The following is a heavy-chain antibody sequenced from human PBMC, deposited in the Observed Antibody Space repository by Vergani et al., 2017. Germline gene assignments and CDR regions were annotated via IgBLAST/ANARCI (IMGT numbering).Heavy chain of an antibody. CDR2: IKQDGSEK. CDR1: GFTFSSYE. D-gene: IGHD4-17*01. Sequence: EVQLVESGGGLVQPGGSLRLSCAASGFTFSSYEMNWGRQAPGKGLEWVANIKQDGSEKYYVDSVKGRFTISRDNAKNSLFLQMNSLRAEDTAVYYCARDHYGDYGTDWGQGTLVTVSS. J-gene: IGHJ1*01. CDR3: ARDHYGDYGTD. V-gene: IGHV3-7*03.